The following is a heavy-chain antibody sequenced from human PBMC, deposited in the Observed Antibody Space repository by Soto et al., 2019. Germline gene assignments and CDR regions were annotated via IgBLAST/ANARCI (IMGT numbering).Heavy chain of an antibody. Sequence: EVRLVESEGGLVQPGGSLSLSCAASGFTFSYYWMHWVRQAPGQGLLWVSRIHSDGSSTTYADSVKGRFTNSRDNAKNTVSLQINSLRVEDTGVYFCARGDSGAFDLWGQGTMVTVSS. V-gene: IGHV3-74*01. CDR1: GFTFSYYW. CDR3: ARGDSGAFDL. D-gene: IGHD2-21*02. J-gene: IGHJ3*01. CDR2: IHSDGSST.